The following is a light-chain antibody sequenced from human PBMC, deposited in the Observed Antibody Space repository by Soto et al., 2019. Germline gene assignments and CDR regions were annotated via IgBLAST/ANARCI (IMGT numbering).Light chain of an antibody. Sequence: EIVLTQSPGTLSLSPGERATLSCRTSQSVSSNFAWYQQKPGQAPRLVIYGASTRATGTPARFSGSGSGTDFTLTISSLEPEDFAVYYCQQRSNLITFGQGTRLEIK. V-gene: IGKV3-11*01. J-gene: IGKJ5*01. CDR1: QSVSSN. CDR2: GAS. CDR3: QQRSNLIT.